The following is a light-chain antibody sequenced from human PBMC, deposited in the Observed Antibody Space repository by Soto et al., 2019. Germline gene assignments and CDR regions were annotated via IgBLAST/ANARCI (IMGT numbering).Light chain of an antibody. CDR2: GAS. V-gene: IGKV3-20*01. CDR1: QSVSSSF. CDR3: QQYVTSLWA. J-gene: IGKJ1*01. Sequence: IVLTQYPATPSLSQGERPTLSCRASQSVSSSFLAWYQQKPGQAPVLLIYGASNRATGIPDRFSGSGSGTDFTLTISRREPEDFSLYYCQQYVTSLWAFGQGTKVDIK.